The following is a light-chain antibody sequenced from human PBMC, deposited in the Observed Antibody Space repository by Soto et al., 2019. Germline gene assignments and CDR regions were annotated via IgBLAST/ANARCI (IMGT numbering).Light chain of an antibody. V-gene: IGKV3-11*01. CDR1: QSVSRY. J-gene: IGKJ4*01. CDR2: DAS. Sequence: EIVLTQSPATLSLSPGERATLSCSASQSVSRYLAWYQQTPGQAPRLLIYDASNRATGIPARFSGGGSETDFTLTSSSLEPEDFPVYYCQQRSSGTRLTFGVGTKVKI. CDR3: QQRSSGTRLT.